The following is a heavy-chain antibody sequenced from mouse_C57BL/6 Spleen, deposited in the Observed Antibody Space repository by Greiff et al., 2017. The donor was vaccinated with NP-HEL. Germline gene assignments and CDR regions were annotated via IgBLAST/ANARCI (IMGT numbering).Heavy chain of an antibody. CDR3: ARGIYYDYEDYAMDY. D-gene: IGHD2-4*01. CDR2: INYDGSST. Sequence: DVKLQESEGGLVQPGSSMKLSCTASGFTFSDYYMAWVRQVPEKGLEWVANINYDGSSTYYLDSLKSRFIISRDNAKNILYLQMSSLKSEDTATYYCARGIYYDYEDYAMDYWGQGTSVTVSS. J-gene: IGHJ4*01. CDR1: GFTFSDYY. V-gene: IGHV5-16*01.